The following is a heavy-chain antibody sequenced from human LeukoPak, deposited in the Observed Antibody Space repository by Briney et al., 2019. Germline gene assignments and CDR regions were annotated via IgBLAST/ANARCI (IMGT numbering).Heavy chain of an antibody. Sequence: SVKVSCKASGGTFSSYAISWVRQAPGQGLEWMGGIIPIFGTANYAQKFQGRVTITGDKSTSTAYMELSSLRSEDTAVYYCARRTMVRGVRNWFDPWGQGTLVTVSS. CDR2: IIPIFGTA. CDR3: ARRTMVRGVRNWFDP. D-gene: IGHD3-10*01. V-gene: IGHV1-69*06. J-gene: IGHJ5*02. CDR1: GGTFSSYA.